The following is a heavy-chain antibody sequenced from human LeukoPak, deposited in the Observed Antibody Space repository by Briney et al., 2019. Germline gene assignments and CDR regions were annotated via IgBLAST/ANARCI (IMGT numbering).Heavy chain of an antibody. CDR1: GGSISSYY. J-gene: IGHJ6*03. CDR3: ARANYDILTGYDYHYYMDV. CDR2: IYTSGST. D-gene: IGHD3-9*01. V-gene: IGHV4-4*07. Sequence: PSETLSLTCTVSGGSISSYYWSWIRQPAGKGLEWIGRIYTSGSTNYNPSLKSRVTMSVDTSKNQFSLKLSSVTAADTAVYYCARANYDILTGYDYHYYMDVWGKGTTVTVSS.